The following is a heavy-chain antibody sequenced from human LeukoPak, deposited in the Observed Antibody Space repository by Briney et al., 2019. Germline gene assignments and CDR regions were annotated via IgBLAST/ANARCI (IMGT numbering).Heavy chain of an antibody. V-gene: IGHV4-59*01. CDR2: IYYSGST. Sequence: PSETLSLTCTVSGGSISSYYWSWIRQPPGKGLEWIGYIYYSGSTNYNPSLKSRVTISVDTSKNQFSLKLSSVTAADTAVYYCARGYCSGGSCPNWFDPWGQGTPVTVSS. CDR3: ARGYCSGGSCPNWFDP. D-gene: IGHD2-15*01. J-gene: IGHJ5*02. CDR1: GGSISSYY.